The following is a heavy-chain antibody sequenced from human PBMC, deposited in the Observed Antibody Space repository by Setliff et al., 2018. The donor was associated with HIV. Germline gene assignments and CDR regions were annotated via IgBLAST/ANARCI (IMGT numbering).Heavy chain of an antibody. CDR1: GFTFSDHY. J-gene: IGHJ4*02. V-gene: IGHV3-11*04. CDR3: ARLDFFDSSTYPPYDS. Sequence: LRLSCAASGFTFSDHYMNWVRQAPGKGLEWISFISSSSSPIYYADSVKGRFTISRDNAKNSLFLQMNSLRAEDTAMYYCARLDFFDSSTYPPYDSWGQGTLVTVSS. D-gene: IGHD3-22*01. CDR2: ISSSSSPI.